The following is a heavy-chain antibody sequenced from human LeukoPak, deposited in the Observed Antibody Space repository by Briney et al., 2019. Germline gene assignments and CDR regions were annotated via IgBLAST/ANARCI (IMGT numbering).Heavy chain of an antibody. CDR3: ATDDVTTGTKTALGY. CDR2: IGSRGSYT. CDR1: GFTFSSAW. V-gene: IGHV3-21*06. J-gene: IGHJ4*02. D-gene: IGHD1-1*01. Sequence: TGGSLRLSCAASGFTFSSAWMSWVRQAPGKGLEWVSYIGSRGSYTYYADSVKGRFTISRDNAKNSLYLQMNSLRAEDTAVYYCATDDVTTGTKTALGYWGQGTLVTVSS.